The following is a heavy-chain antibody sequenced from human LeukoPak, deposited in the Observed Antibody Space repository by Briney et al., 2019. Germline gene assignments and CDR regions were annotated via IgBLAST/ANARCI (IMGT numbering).Heavy chain of an antibody. J-gene: IGHJ6*02. CDR2: ISYDGSNK. D-gene: IGHD6-19*01. CDR1: GFTFSSYA. CDR3: ARGGYSSGWALGGYYYGMDV. V-gene: IGHV3-30-3*01. Sequence: QPGGSLRLSCAASGFTFSSYAMHWVSQAPGKGLEWEAVISYDGSNKYYADSVKGRFTISRDNSKNTLYLQMNSLRAEGTAVYYCARGGYSSGWALGGYYYGMDVWGPGTTVTVSS.